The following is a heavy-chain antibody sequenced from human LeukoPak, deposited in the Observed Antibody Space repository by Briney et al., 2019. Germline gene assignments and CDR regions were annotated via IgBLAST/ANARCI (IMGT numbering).Heavy chain of an antibody. V-gene: IGHV1-18*01. J-gene: IGHJ4*02. CDR3: ARDDLRPIVGAGGDY. Sequence: ASVKVSCKTSGDTFSNFVISWVRQAPGQGLEWMGWISAYNGNTNYAQKLQGRVTMTTDTSTSTAYMELRSLRSDDTAVYYCARDDLRPIVGAGGDYWGQGTLVTVSS. D-gene: IGHD1-26*01. CDR1: GDTFSNFV. CDR2: ISAYNGNT.